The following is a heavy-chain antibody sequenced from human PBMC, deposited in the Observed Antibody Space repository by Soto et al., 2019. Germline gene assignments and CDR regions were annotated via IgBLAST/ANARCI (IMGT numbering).Heavy chain of an antibody. V-gene: IGHV4-34*01. CDR3: ARGEYSSSGWYYYYYYGMDV. CDR1: GGSFSGYY. J-gene: IGHJ6*02. D-gene: IGHD6-6*01. Sequence: PSETLSLTCAVYGGSFSGYYWSWIRQPPGKGLEWIGEINHSGSTNYNPSLKSRVTISVDTSKNQFSLKLSSVTAADTAVYYCARGEYSSSGWYYYYYYGMDVWGQGTTVTVSS. CDR2: INHSGST.